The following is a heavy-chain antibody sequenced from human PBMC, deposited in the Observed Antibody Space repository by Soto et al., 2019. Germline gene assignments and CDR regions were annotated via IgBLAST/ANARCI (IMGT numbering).Heavy chain of an antibody. D-gene: IGHD6-13*01. Sequence: SDTLSLTCAVYDGSFSGYYWSWIRQPPGKGLEWIGEINHSGSTNYNPSLKSRVTISVDTSKNQFSLKLSSVTAADTAVYYCARGHSGRSWYIVYFDYWGQGTLVNVSS. CDR2: INHSGST. CDR1: DGSFSGYY. CDR3: ARGHSGRSWYIVYFDY. V-gene: IGHV4-34*01. J-gene: IGHJ4*02.